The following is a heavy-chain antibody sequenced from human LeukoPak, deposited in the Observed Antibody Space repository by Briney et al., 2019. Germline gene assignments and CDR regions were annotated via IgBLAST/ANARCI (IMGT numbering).Heavy chain of an antibody. D-gene: IGHD1-26*01. V-gene: IGHV3-48*02. CDR2: ISSVSSNI. J-gene: IGHJ4*02. Sequence: GSLRLSCAASGFFFSSFGMNWVRQAPGKGLEWVSYISSVSSNIHYADSVKGRFTISRDNVQNSLYLQMNSLRDEDTAVYYCARDLHSGAYTFDYWGQGALVTVSS. CDR1: GFFFSSFG. CDR3: ARDLHSGAYTFDY.